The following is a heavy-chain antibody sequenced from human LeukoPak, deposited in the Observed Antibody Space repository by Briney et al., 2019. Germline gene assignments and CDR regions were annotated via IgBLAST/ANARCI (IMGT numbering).Heavy chain of an antibody. CDR2: IYSGGST. CDR3: ARRGFIVVVPAADDAFDI. D-gene: IGHD2-2*01. Sequence: GGSPRLSCAASGFTVSSNYMSWVRQAPGKGLEWVSVIYSGGSTYYADSVKGRFTISRDNSKNTLYLQMNSLRAEDTAVYYCARRGFIVVVPAADDAFDIWGQGTMVTVSS. V-gene: IGHV3-53*01. CDR1: GFTVSSNY. J-gene: IGHJ3*02.